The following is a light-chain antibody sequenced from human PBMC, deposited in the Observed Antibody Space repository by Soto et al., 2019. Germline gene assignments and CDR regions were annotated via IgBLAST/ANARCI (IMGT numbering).Light chain of an antibody. CDR1: QSVSSY. CDR3: QRRSNWPLT. J-gene: IGKJ4*01. CDR2: DAS. Sequence: EIVLTQSPATLSLSPGERATLSCRASQSVSSYLAWYQHKPGQAPRLLIYDASNRATGIPARFSGSGSGTDFTLTISRLEPEDFAGYYCQRRSNWPLTFGGGTKVEIK. V-gene: IGKV3-11*01.